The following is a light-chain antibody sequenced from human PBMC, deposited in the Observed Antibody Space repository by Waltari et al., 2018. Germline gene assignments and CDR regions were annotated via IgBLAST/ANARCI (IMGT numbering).Light chain of an antibody. CDR3: QQSSSTPPT. V-gene: IGKV1-39*01. Sequence: DIQMTQSPSSLSASVGDRVTITCRASQSISTYLHWYQHIPGKAPNLLIYAASTLQGGVPSRFSGSGSGTDVTLNISSLQPEDFATYYCQQSSSTPPTFAQGTKVEVK. J-gene: IGKJ1*01. CDR1: QSISTY. CDR2: AAS.